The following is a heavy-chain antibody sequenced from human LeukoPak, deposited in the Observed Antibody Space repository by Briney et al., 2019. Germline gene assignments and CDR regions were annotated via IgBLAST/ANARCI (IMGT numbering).Heavy chain of an antibody. CDR2: IFHSGST. CDR3: ARHIRGAYYYFDY. CDR1: GDSFSSNY. Sequence: PSETLSLTCTVSGDSFSSNYWSWIRQPPGKGLEWIGYIFHSGSTNYNPSLMSRVSISVDTSKNQFSLKMNSVTAADTAVYFCARHIRGAYYYFDYWGQGTLVTVSS. V-gene: IGHV4-59*08. J-gene: IGHJ4*02. D-gene: IGHD3-10*01.